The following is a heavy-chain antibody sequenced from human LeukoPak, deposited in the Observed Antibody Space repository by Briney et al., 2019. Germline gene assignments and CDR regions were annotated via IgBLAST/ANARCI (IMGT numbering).Heavy chain of an antibody. CDR2: INPNSGGT. Sequence: ASVKVSCKASGYTFTGYYMHWVRQAPGQGLEWMGWINPNSGGTNYAQKFQGRVTMTRDTSISTAYMELSSLRTEDTAVYYCARGTPGLWFGEPQDGVACWGQGTLVTVSS. V-gene: IGHV1-2*02. CDR1: GYTFTGYY. D-gene: IGHD3-10*01. CDR3: ARGTPGLWFGEPQDGVAC. J-gene: IGHJ4*02.